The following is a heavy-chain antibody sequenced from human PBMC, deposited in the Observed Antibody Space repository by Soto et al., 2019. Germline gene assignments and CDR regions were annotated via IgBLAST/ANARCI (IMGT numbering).Heavy chain of an antibody. V-gene: IGHV5-51*01. J-gene: IGHJ6*02. Sequence: PGESLKISCKGSGYSFTSYWIGWVRQMPGKGLEWMGIIYPGDSDTRYSPSFQGQVTISADKSISTAYLQWSSLKASDTAMYYCSRRYCSGGSSYHGMDVWGQGTTVTVSS. CDR3: SRRYCSGGSSYHGMDV. CDR2: IYPGDSDT. D-gene: IGHD2-15*01. CDR1: GYSFTSYW.